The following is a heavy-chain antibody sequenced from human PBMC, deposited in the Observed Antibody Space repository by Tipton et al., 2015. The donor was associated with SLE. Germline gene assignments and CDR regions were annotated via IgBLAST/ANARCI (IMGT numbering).Heavy chain of an antibody. CDR2: ISSSSSYT. J-gene: IGHJ3*02. CDR1: GFIFSDYY. D-gene: IGHD3-3*01. CDR3: ARSPLGTDPRFLDGFDI. V-gene: IGHV3-11*06. Sequence: SLRLSCAASGFIFSDYYMNWIRQAPGKGLEWVSYISSSSSYTNYADSVKGRFAISRDNSNNTLFLQMNSLRPEDTSLYYCARSPLGTDPRFLDGFDIWGQGTMVTVSS.